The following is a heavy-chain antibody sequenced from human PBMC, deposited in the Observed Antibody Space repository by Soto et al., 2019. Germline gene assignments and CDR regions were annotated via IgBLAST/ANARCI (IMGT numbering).Heavy chain of an antibody. D-gene: IGHD3-3*01. J-gene: IGHJ6*02. Sequence: RASVKVSCKASGYTFTSYYMHWVRQAPGQGLEWMGIINPTGGSTYYAQKLQGRVTMTSDTSTSTVYMELSSLTSEDTAVYYCARSYDFPMDVWGQGTTVTVSS. CDR3: ARSYDFPMDV. CDR2: INPTGGST. V-gene: IGHV1-46*01. CDR1: GYTFTSYY.